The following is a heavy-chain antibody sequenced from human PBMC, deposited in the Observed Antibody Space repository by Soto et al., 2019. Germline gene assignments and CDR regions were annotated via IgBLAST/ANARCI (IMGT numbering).Heavy chain of an antibody. Sequence: SETLSLTCTVSGGSVSGVDYFWSWIRQSPGKGLEWIGYIYYTGITHLNPSLKSRLTMAVDTSKNEFSLKLTSVSAADTAVYFCAREERKGIISWFDPWGQGTPVTVS. CDR3: AREERKGIISWFDP. CDR1: GGSVSGVDYF. CDR2: IYYTGIT. D-gene: IGHD2-21*01. J-gene: IGHJ5*02. V-gene: IGHV4-30-4*01.